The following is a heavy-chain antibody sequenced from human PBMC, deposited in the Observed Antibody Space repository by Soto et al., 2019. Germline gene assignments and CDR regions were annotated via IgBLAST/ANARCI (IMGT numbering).Heavy chain of an antibody. CDR3: AKDHRVTTSPLMTFDY. J-gene: IGHJ4*02. V-gene: IGHV3-23*01. CDR1: GFTSSSYA. D-gene: IGHD4-17*01. CDR2: ISGSGGST. Sequence: EVQLLESGGGLVQPGGSLRLSCAASGFTSSSYAMSWVRQAPGKGLEWVSAISGSGGSTYYADSVKGRFTISRDNSKNTLYLQMNSLRAEDTAVYYCAKDHRVTTSPLMTFDYWGQGTLVTVSS.